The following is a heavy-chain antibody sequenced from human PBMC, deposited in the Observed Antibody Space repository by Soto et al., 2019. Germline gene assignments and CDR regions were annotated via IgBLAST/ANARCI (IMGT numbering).Heavy chain of an antibody. CDR2: ITPSNGDT. J-gene: IGHJ4*02. D-gene: IGHD2-15*01. Sequence: QVQLLQSGAEVKNPGASVKVSCKASGYTFATYGIGWVRQAPGQGLEWMGWITPSNGDTNYAQKLPGRVTMTTDPSTSTAYMDVRRLRSDDTAVYFCARLAPCKSCTCYSRPLDYWGQGTLVTVSS. CDR3: ARLAPCKSCTCYSRPLDY. CDR1: GYTFATYG. V-gene: IGHV1-18*01.